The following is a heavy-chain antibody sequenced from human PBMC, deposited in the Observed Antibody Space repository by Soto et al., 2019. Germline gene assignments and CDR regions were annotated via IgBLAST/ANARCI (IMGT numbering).Heavy chain of an antibody. D-gene: IGHD1-26*01. Sequence: GGSLRLSCAASGFTFDDYAMHWVRQAPGKGLEWVSGISWNSGSIGYADSVKGRFTISRDNAKNSLYLQMNSLRAEDTALYYCAKGCGGYGGNYFDYWGQGTLVTVSS. CDR3: AKGCGGYGGNYFDY. CDR1: GFTFDDYA. V-gene: IGHV3-9*01. J-gene: IGHJ4*02. CDR2: ISWNSGSI.